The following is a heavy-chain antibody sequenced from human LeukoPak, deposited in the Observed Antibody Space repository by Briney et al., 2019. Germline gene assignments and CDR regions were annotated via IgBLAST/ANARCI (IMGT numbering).Heavy chain of an antibody. CDR1: GGSVSSDYY. V-gene: IGHV4-39*02. D-gene: IGHD6-13*01. J-gene: IGHJ4*02. CDR2: ICSGGNT. CDR3: SRVSGQIITAGVSPSYLDY. Sequence: SETLSLTCTVSGGSVSSDYYWGWIRQPPGKGLEWIGSICSGGNTCYNPSLKSRVTISADSTKNHFFLQLTSATDADTAVYYCSRVSGQIITAGVSPSYLDYWGQGTLVTVSS.